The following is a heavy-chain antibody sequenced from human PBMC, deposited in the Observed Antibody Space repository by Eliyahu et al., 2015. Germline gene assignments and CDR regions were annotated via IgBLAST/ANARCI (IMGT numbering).Heavy chain of an antibody. CDR2: ISSSSSYI. CDR1: GFTFSSYS. CDR3: ARDRRDGLVVVVAATDY. Sequence: ESGGGLVKPGGSLRLSCAASGFTFSSYSMNWVRQAPGKGLEWVSSISSSSSYIYYADSVKGRFTISRDNAKNSLYLQMNSLRAEDPAGYYCARDRRDGLVVVVAATDYWGQGTLVTVSS. J-gene: IGHJ4*02. V-gene: IGHV3-21*01. D-gene: IGHD2-15*01.